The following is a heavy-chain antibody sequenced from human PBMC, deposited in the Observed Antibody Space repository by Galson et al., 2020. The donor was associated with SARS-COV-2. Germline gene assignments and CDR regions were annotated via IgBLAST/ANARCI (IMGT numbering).Heavy chain of an antibody. Sequence: SETLSLTCTVSGASIRSESYYWSWIRQPAGKGLEWIGHIYRDGNTKYNPSLRSRAAISLDTSKNQFSLKLTSVTAADTAVYYCARDQWFGDVLQPVFYYMDVWGSGTTVTVSS. CDR3: ARDQWFGDVLQPVFYYMDV. J-gene: IGHJ6*03. D-gene: IGHD3-10*01. V-gene: IGHV4-61*09. CDR1: GASIRSESYY. CDR2: IYRDGNT.